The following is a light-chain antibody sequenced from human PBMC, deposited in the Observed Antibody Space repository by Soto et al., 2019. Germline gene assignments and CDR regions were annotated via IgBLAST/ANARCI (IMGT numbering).Light chain of an antibody. CDR2: EGS. CDR1: SSDVGSYNL. J-gene: IGLJ1*01. CDR3: CSYAGSSTFFYV. Sequence: QSALTQPASGSGSPGQSSTISCTGTSSDVGSYNLVSWYQHHPGKAPKLMIYEGSKRPSGVSNRFSGSKSGNTASLTISGLQAEDEADYYCCSYAGSSTFFYVFGTGTKVTVL. V-gene: IGLV2-23*03.